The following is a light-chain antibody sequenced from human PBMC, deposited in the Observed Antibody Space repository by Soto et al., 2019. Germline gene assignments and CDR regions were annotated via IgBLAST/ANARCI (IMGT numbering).Light chain of an antibody. J-gene: IGLJ1*01. CDR1: SNDAGGYNY. Sequence: QSVLTQPASVSGSPGQSITISCTGTSNDAGGYNYVSWYQQHPVKAPKLMIYDVSNRPSGVSNRFSGSKSGNTASLTISGLQAEDEADYYCSSYTSSSTLVFGTGTKVTVL. CDR2: DVS. V-gene: IGLV2-14*01. CDR3: SSYTSSSTLV.